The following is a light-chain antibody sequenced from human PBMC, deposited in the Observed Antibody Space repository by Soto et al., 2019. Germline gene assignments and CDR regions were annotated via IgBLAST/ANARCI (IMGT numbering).Light chain of an antibody. CDR1: QGIRND. Sequence: DIQMTQTQSSLSAYVVDRVTITCRASQGIRNDLAWYQQKPGKAPKRLIYAASSLQSGVPSRFSGSGSGTEFTLTISSLQPEDFATYYCLQHNNYPRTFGQGTKVDIK. V-gene: IGKV1-17*01. CDR3: LQHNNYPRT. J-gene: IGKJ1*01. CDR2: AAS.